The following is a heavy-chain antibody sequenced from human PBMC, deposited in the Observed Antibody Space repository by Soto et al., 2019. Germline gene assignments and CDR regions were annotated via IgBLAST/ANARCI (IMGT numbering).Heavy chain of an antibody. D-gene: IGHD5-18*01. CDR2: IYYSGST. V-gene: IGHV4-59*08. J-gene: IGHJ6*03. CDR1: GGSISSYY. CDR3: ARMSEADELWSNYYYYYMDV. Sequence: ASETLSLTCTVSGGSISSYYWSWIRQPPGKGLEWIGYIYYSGSTNYNPSLKSRVTISVDTSKNQFSLKLSSVTAADTAVYYCARMSEADELWSNYYYYYMDVWGKGTTVTVSS.